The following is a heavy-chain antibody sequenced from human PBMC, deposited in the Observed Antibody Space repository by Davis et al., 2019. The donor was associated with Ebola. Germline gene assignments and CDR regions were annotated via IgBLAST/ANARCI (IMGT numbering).Heavy chain of an antibody. V-gene: IGHV3-21*01. CDR2: ISSSSSYI. Sequence: PGGSLRLSCAASGFTFSSYSMNWVRQAPGKGLEWVSSISSSSSYIYYADSVKGRFTISRDNAKNSLYLQMNSLRAEDTAVYYCARDDIVVVPAAMAHYYYYGMDVWGQGTTVTVSS. J-gene: IGHJ6*02. CDR1: GFTFSSYS. D-gene: IGHD2-2*01. CDR3: ARDDIVVVPAAMAHYYYYGMDV.